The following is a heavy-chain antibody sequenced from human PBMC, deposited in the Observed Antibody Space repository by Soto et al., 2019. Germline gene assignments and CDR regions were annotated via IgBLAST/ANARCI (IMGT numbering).Heavy chain of an antibody. CDR1: GFTFSDHY. V-gene: IGHV3-72*01. Sequence: GGSLRLSCAASGFTFSDHYMDWVRQAPGKGLEWVGRTRNKANSYTTEYAASVKGRFTISRDDSKNSLYLQMNSLKTEDTAVYYCARVTGYSTSWYYFDYWGQGTLVTVSS. D-gene: IGHD6-13*01. CDR2: TRNKANSYTT. CDR3: ARVTGYSTSWYYFDY. J-gene: IGHJ4*02.